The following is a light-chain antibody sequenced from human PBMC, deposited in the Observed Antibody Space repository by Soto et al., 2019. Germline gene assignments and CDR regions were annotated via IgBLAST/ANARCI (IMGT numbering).Light chain of an antibody. CDR1: QSVSSN. CDR2: GAS. J-gene: IGKJ5*01. CDR3: QQYKNWPMIT. Sequence: EIVMTQSPATLSVSPGERATLSCRASQSVSSNLAWYQQKPCQAPRLLIYGASTRATGIPARFSGSGSGTEFTLTISSLQSEDFAVYYCQQYKNWPMITFGQGTRVEIK. V-gene: IGKV3-15*01.